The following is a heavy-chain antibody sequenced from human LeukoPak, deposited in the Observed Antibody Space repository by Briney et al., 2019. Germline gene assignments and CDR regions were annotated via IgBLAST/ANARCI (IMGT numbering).Heavy chain of an antibody. CDR3: ARTLYNTGSYYMDV. D-gene: IGHD5-24*01. CDR2: ISSSGSFI. Sequence: GGSLRLSCTASGFTFSSYEANWARQAPGKGLEWVSDISSSGSFIYYADSVKGRFTISRDNAKNSLYLQLNSLRAEDTAIYYCARTLYNTGSYYMDVWGKGTTVTVSS. V-gene: IGHV3-48*03. J-gene: IGHJ6*03. CDR1: GFTFSSYE.